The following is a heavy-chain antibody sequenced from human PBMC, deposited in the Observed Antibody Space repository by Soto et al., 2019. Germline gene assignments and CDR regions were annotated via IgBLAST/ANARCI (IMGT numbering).Heavy chain of an antibody. CDR2: IIPILGIA. CDR1: GGTFSSYT. J-gene: IGHJ4*02. Sequence: QVQLVQSGAEVKKPGSSVKVSCKASGGTFSSYTISWVRQAPGQGLEWMGRIIPILGIANYAQKFQGRVTITADKSTSTAYMELSSLRSEDTAVYYCARAHHSYSGSYDDYWGQGTLVTVSS. CDR3: ARAHHSYSGSYDDY. D-gene: IGHD1-26*01. V-gene: IGHV1-69*02.